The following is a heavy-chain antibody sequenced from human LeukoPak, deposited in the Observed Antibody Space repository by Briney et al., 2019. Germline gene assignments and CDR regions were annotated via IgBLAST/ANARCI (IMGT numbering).Heavy chain of an antibody. CDR2: INPNSGGT. D-gene: IGHD5-24*01. CDR3: ARDRRWLQGRGYYFDY. CDR1: GYTFTGYY. V-gene: IGHV1-2*02. J-gene: IGHJ4*02. Sequence: ASVKVSCKASGYTFTGYYMHWVRQAPGQGLEWMGWINPNSGGTNYAQKFQGRVTMTRDTSISTAYMELSGLRSDDTAVYYCARDRRWLQGRGYYFDYWGQGTLVTVSS.